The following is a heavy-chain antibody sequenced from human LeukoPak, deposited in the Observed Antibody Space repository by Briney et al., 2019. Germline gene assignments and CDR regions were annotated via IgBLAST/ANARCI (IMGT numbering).Heavy chain of an antibody. CDR3: ARGGITIFSVLADTLDV. CDR1: GGSISSYY. J-gene: IGHJ6*04. CDR2: IYYSGST. V-gene: IGHV4-59*01. D-gene: IGHD3-9*01. Sequence: SETLSLTRTVSGGSISSYYWSWIRQPPGKGLEWIGYIYYSGSTNYNPSLKSRVTISVDTSKNQFSLKLSSVTAADTAVYYCARGGITIFSVLADTLDVWGKGTTVTVSS.